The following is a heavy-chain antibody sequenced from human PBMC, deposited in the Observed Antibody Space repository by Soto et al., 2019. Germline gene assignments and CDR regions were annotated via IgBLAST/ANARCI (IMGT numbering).Heavy chain of an antibody. Sequence: PSETLSLTCTVSGGSISSGDYYWSWIRQPPGKGLEWIGYIYYSGSTYYNPSLKSRVTISVDTSKNQFSLKLSSVTAADTAVYYCARVDWNYASSWFDPWGQGTLVTVSS. D-gene: IGHD1-7*01. CDR1: GGSISSGDYY. V-gene: IGHV4-30-4*01. CDR2: IYYSGST. CDR3: ARVDWNYASSWFDP. J-gene: IGHJ5*02.